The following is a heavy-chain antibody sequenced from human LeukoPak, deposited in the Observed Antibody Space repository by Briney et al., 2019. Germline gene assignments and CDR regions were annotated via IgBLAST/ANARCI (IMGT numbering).Heavy chain of an antibody. CDR3: AKDPDYYGSGSYPRGYFDY. Sequence: GGSLRLSCAASGFTFSSYAMSWVRQAPGKGLEWVSAISGSGGSTYYADSVKGRFTISRDNSKNTLYLQMNSLRAEDTAVYYCAKDPDYYGSGSYPRGYFDYWGQGTLVTVSS. CDR2: ISGSGGST. J-gene: IGHJ4*02. CDR1: GFTFSSYA. D-gene: IGHD3-10*01. V-gene: IGHV3-23*01.